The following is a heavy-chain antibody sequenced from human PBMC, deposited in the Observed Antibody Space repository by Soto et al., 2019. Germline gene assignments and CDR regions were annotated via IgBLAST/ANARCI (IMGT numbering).Heavy chain of an antibody. V-gene: IGHV1-46*01. CDR3: AREKIAVAEYYYYGMDV. CDR2: INPSGGST. J-gene: IGHJ6*02. CDR1: GYTFTSYY. D-gene: IGHD6-19*01. Sequence: ASVKVSCKASGYTFTSYYMHCVRQAPGQGLEWMGIINPSGGSTSYAQKFQGRVTMTRDTSTSTVYMELSSLRSEDTAVYYCAREKIAVAEYYYYGMDVWGQGTTVTVSS.